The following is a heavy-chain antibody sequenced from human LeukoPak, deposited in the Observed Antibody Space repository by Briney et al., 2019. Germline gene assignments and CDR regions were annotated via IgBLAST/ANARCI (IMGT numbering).Heavy chain of an antibody. CDR2: IWYNEITK. J-gene: IGHJ4*02. D-gene: IGHD3-22*01. CDR1: GFPFKSYG. CDR3: AKGSSDYYFDY. Sequence: GGSPRLSFLASGFPFKSYGIPWGRPAPGKGLGWLAFIWYNEITKDYADSVKGRFTISRDNSKNTLYVQMNSLRADDTAVYYCAKGSSDYYFDYWGQGTLVTVSS. V-gene: IGHV3-30*02.